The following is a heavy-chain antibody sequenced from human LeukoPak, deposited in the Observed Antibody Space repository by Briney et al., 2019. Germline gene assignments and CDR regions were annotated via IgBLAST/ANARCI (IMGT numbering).Heavy chain of an antibody. D-gene: IGHD2-21*01. V-gene: IGHV3-7*04. CDR1: GFTFSSSW. CDR3: VRAYHPGGWFDP. Sequence: GGSLRLSCAASGFTFSSSWMTWVRQAPGKGLEWVASMNGDGGEIHYVDSVKGRFTISRDNAKNSLYLQMNSLTAEDTAVYYCVRAYHPGGWFDPWGQGTLVTVSS. CDR2: MNGDGGEI. J-gene: IGHJ5*02.